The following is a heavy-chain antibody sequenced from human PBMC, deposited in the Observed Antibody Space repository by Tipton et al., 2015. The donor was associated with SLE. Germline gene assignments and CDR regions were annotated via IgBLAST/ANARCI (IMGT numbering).Heavy chain of an antibody. CDR2: IYSSGST. V-gene: IGHV4-61*02. CDR1: GGSINVGSSS. J-gene: IGHJ4*02. D-gene: IGHD2-15*01. Sequence: TLSLTCTVSGGSINVGSSSWSWIRQSAGKGLEWIGRIYSSGSTIYNPSLKSRVTISADTSKNQFSLNLSSVTAADTAVYYCASPLYCSGGSCTVYWGQGTLVTVSS. CDR3: ASPLYCSGGSCTVY.